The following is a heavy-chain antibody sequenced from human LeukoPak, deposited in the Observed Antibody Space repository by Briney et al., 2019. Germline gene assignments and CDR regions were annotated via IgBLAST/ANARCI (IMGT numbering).Heavy chain of an antibody. Sequence: SETLSLTCTVSGGSISSYYWSWIRQPAGKGLEWIGRIYAIGSTNYNPSLKSRVTMSVDTSKNQFSLNLNSVTAADTAVYYCARVGYSSGWYPLDYWGQGTLVTVSS. CDR2: IYAIGST. D-gene: IGHD6-19*01. J-gene: IGHJ4*02. V-gene: IGHV4-4*07. CDR3: ARVGYSSGWYPLDY. CDR1: GGSISSYY.